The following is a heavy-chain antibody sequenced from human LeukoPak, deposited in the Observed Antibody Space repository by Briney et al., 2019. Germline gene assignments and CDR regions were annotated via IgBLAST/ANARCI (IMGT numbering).Heavy chain of an antibody. V-gene: IGHV3-74*01. D-gene: IGHD5-24*01. Sequence: GGSLRLSCAASGFTFSSYWMHWVRQAPGKGLVWVSRINSDGSSTSYADSVKGRFTISRDNAKNTLYLQVNSLRAEDTAVYYCARDQRYGYTGAFDYWGQGTLVTVSS. CDR1: GFTFSSYW. CDR3: ARDQRYGYTGAFDY. J-gene: IGHJ4*02. CDR2: INSDGSST.